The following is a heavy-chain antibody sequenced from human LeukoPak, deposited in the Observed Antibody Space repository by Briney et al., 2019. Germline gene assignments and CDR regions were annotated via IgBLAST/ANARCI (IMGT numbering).Heavy chain of an antibody. CDR1: GFTFSSYA. Sequence: GGSLRLSCAASGFTFSSYAMSWVRQAPGKGLEWVSAISDSGGSTYYADSVKGRFTISRDNSKNTLYLQMNSLRAEDTAVYYCANPPPRYCSSTSCFPYYYYYMDVWGKGTTVTVSS. CDR2: ISDSGGST. J-gene: IGHJ6*03. CDR3: ANPPPRYCSSTSCFPYYYYYMDV. V-gene: IGHV3-23*01. D-gene: IGHD2-2*01.